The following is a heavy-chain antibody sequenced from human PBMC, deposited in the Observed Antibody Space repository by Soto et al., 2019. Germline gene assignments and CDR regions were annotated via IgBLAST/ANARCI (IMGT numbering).Heavy chain of an antibody. J-gene: IGHJ6*03. D-gene: IGHD3-10*01. CDR3: VRGASGRYYMDV. V-gene: IGHV3-74*01. CDR2: INTDASRT. Sequence: EVQLVESGGGLVQPGGSLRLSCAAFGFTFSSYGIHWVRQGPGKGLVWVSRINTDASRTNYADSVKGRFTISRDNAKNTVYLQVNSLRDEDTALYFCVRGASGRYYMDVWGKGTTVTVSS. CDR1: GFTFSSYG.